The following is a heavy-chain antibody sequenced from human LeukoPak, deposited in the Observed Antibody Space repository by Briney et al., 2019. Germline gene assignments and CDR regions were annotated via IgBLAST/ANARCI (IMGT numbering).Heavy chain of an antibody. D-gene: IGHD6-13*01. CDR2: IYTSGST. Sequence: SETLSLTCTVSDDSSSSYYWSWIRQPAGKGLEWIGRIYTSGSTNYNPSLKSRVTMLVDTSKNQFSLRLSAVTAADTAVYYCARHSRSWYFDYWGQGTLVTVSS. CDR3: ARHSRSWYFDY. J-gene: IGHJ4*02. CDR1: DDSSSSYY. V-gene: IGHV4-4*07.